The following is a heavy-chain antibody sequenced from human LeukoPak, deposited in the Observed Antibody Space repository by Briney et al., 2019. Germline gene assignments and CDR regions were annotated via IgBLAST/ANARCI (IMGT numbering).Heavy chain of an antibody. CDR2: IYSGGST. J-gene: IGHJ4*02. V-gene: IGHV3-66*01. CDR1: GFTVSSNY. D-gene: IGHD6-19*01. Sequence: GGSLRLSCAASGFTVSSNYMSWVRQAPGKGLEWVSVIYSGGSTYYADSVKGRFTISRDNSKNTLYLQMNSLRAEDTAVYYCARDRLAGMFDYWGQGTLATVSS. CDR3: ARDRLAGMFDY.